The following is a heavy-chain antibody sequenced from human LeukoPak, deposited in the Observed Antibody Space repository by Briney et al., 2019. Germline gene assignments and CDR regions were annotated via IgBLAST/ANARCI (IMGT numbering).Heavy chain of an antibody. Sequence: GGSLRLSCAASGFTFSSYAMSWVRQAPGKGLEWVSAISGSGGGTYYADSVKGRFTISRDNSKNTLYLQMNSLRAEDTAVYYCTKSWYYYDSSGYYYFDYWGQGTLVTVSS. V-gene: IGHV3-23*01. J-gene: IGHJ4*02. CDR1: GFTFSSYA. D-gene: IGHD3-22*01. CDR2: ISGSGGGT. CDR3: TKSWYYYDSSGYYYFDY.